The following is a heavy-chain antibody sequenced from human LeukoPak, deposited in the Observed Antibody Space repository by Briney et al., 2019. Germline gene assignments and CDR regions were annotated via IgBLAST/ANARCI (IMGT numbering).Heavy chain of an antibody. V-gene: IGHV1-18*01. Sequence: ASVKVSCKASGYTLTSYGISWVRQAPGQGLEWMGWISAYNGNTNYAQKLQGRVTMTTDTSTSTAYMELRSLRSDDTAVYYCARAPTGAYSSPSAGGDYWGQGTLVTVSS. J-gene: IGHJ4*02. D-gene: IGHD6-6*01. CDR2: ISAYNGNT. CDR1: GYTLTSYG. CDR3: ARAPTGAYSSPSAGGDY.